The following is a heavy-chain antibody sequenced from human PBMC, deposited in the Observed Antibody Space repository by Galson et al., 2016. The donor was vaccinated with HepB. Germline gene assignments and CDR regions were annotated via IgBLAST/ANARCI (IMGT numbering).Heavy chain of an antibody. Sequence: SVKVSCKASGGTFSSYAINWVRQAPGQGLEWMGGIIPVFGTPNYAQRFQGRVTITADEYTRKVYMELISLRSEDTAVYYCARVRYSTTWYFDYWGQGTLVTVSS. D-gene: IGHD6-13*01. CDR3: ARVRYSTTWYFDY. CDR2: IIPVFGTP. CDR1: GGTFSSYA. J-gene: IGHJ4*02. V-gene: IGHV1-69*13.